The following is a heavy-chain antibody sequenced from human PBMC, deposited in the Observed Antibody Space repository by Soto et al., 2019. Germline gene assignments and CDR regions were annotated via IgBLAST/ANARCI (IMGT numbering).Heavy chain of an antibody. Sequence: QVQLVESGGGVVQPGRSLRLSCAASGFTFSSYGMHWVRQAPGKGLEWVAVIWYDGSNKYYADSVKGRFTISRDNSKNTLYLQMNSLRAEDTAVYYCARDLGAAAGHTALVGYWGQGTLVTVSS. CDR3: ARDLGAAAGHTALVGY. V-gene: IGHV3-33*01. CDR2: IWYDGSNK. J-gene: IGHJ4*02. CDR1: GFTFSSYG. D-gene: IGHD6-13*01.